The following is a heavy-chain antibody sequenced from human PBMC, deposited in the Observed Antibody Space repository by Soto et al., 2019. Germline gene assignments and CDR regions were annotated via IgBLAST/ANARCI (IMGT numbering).Heavy chain of an antibody. V-gene: IGHV1-69*06. Sequence: QVQLVQSGAEVKKPGSSVKVSCKASGGTFSSYVITWVRQAPGQGLEWMGGIIPIIGTPNYAQNFQGRVTITADKSTTTAYMELSSLRSEDTAVYYCARGRPYYYASSGYHWCDPWGQGTLVTVSS. CDR1: GGTFSSYV. CDR3: ARGRPYYYASSGYHWCDP. CDR2: IIPIIGTP. D-gene: IGHD3-22*01. J-gene: IGHJ5*02.